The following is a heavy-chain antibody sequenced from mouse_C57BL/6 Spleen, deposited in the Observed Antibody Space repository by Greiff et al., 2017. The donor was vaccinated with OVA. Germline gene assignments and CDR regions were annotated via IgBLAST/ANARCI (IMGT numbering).Heavy chain of an antibody. D-gene: IGHD1-1*01. CDR1: GFTFSSYA. Sequence: EVKLMESGGGLVKPGGSLKLSCAASGFTFSSYAMSWVRQTPEKRLEWVATISDGGSYTYYPDNVKGRFTISRDNAKNNLYLQMSHLKSEDTAMYYCARAPITTVVEGYYFDYWGQGTTLTVSS. CDR2: ISDGGSYT. J-gene: IGHJ2*01. CDR3: ARAPITTVVEGYYFDY. V-gene: IGHV5-4*03.